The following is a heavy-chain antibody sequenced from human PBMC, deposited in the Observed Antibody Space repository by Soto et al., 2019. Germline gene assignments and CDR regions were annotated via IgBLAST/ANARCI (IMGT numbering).Heavy chain of an antibody. Sequence: QVQLVQSGAEVKKPGASVKVSCKASGYTFTSYGISWVRQAPGQGLEWMGCINAYNGNTNYAQKLKARVTMTTDTSTSPAYRELRSLRSADPALYYWARDWFGVAYWGQGTLVTVSS. CDR3: ARDWFGVAY. V-gene: IGHV1-18*01. CDR2: INAYNGNT. CDR1: GYTFTSYG. D-gene: IGHD3-16*01. J-gene: IGHJ4*02.